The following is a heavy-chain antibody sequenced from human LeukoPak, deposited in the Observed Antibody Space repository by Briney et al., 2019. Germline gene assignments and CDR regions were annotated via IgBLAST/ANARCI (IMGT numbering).Heavy chain of an antibody. D-gene: IGHD3-22*01. CDR3: ARGEMGYYDSVGYYLIRDH. CDR2: ISSSSTHI. J-gene: IGHJ4*02. V-gene: IGHV3-21*01. CDR1: GFTFSSYS. Sequence: PGGSLRLSCAASGFTFSSYSMTWVRQATGKGLEWVSSISSSSTHIYYTESVKGRFTISRDNAENSLHLQMNSLRAEDTAVYFCARGEMGYYDSVGYYLIRDHWGQGTLVTVSS.